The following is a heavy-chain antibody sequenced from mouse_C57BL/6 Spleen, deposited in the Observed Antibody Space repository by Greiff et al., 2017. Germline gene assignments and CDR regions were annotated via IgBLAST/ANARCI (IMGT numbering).Heavy chain of an antibody. V-gene: IGHV2-2*01. CDR3: ARNLDDYDGFAY. CDR2: IWSGGST. CDR1: GFSLTSYG. Sequence: QVHVKQSGPGLVQPSQSLSITCTVSGFSLTSYGVHWVRQSPGKGLEWLGVIWSGGSTDYNAAFISRLSISKDNSKSQVFFKMNSLQADDTAIYYCARNLDDYDGFAYWGQGTLVTVSA. D-gene: IGHD2-4*01. J-gene: IGHJ3*01.